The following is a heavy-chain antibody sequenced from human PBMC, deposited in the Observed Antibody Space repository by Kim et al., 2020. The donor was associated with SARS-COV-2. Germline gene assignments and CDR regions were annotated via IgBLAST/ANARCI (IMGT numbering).Heavy chain of an antibody. CDR1: DDSIYSSSYQ. CDR2: AYKSGSA. CDR3: ARHLSIAAVGRSGWYFDL. Sequence: SETLSLTCTVSDDSIYSSSYQWAWIRQPPGKGLEFLGSAYKSGSADYNPSLKSRVTISVDASKTHFSLRLTSVTAADTAVYYCARHLSIAAVGRSGWYFDLWGRGTLVIISS. V-gene: IGHV4-39*01. J-gene: IGHJ2*01. D-gene: IGHD6-13*01.